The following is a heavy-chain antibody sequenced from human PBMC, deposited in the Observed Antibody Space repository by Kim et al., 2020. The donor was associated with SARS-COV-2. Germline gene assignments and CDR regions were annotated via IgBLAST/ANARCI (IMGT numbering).Heavy chain of an antibody. CDR1: GFTFSTYG. J-gene: IGHJ4*02. Sequence: GGSLRLSCAASGFTFSTYGMTWVRQAPGKGLEWVSTISSRGGSTYYADSVKGRFTISRDNSRNTLYLQMNSLRVEDTAVYYCAKRLGVSESAGKHSFDYWGEGTLFTVSS. V-gene: IGHV3-23*01. CDR3: AKRLGVSESAGKHSFDY. CDR2: ISSRGGST. D-gene: IGHD3-10*01.